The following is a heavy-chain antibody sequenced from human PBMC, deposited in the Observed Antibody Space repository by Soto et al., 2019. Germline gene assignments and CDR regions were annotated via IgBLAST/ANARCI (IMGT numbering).Heavy chain of an antibody. CDR2: INPLSGIS. CDR1: GGTFVRHV. CDR3: ATPACAATWCSPSPNLDH. V-gene: IGHV1-69*09. D-gene: IGHD2-2*01. Sequence: QVQLVPSGAEVKKPESSVKVSCKTSGGTFVRHVISWVRQAPGQGPEWMGKINPLSGISNYAQKFQDRVTFTADTDSSTAYMELSSLRSDDTAVYYCATPACAATWCSPSPNLDHWGQGTLVTVYS. J-gene: IGHJ4*02.